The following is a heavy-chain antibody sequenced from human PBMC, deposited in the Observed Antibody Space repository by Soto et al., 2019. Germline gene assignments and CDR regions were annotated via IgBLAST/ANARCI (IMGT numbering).Heavy chain of an antibody. CDR3: ARLKSGSYDWFHP. D-gene: IGHD3-10*01. CDR1: GFTFSNYW. CDR2: INTDGSRT. J-gene: IGHJ5*02. V-gene: IGHV3-74*01. Sequence: EVQLVESGGGLVQPGGSLRLSCAASGFTFSNYWMHWVRQAPGKGLMWVSRINTDGSRTTYADSVKGRFAISRDNAKNTLYLQMNSLRAEDTAVYYCARLKSGSYDWFHPWGQGTLVTVSS.